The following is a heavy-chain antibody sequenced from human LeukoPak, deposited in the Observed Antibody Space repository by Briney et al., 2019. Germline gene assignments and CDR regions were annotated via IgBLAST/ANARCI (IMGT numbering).Heavy chain of an antibody. D-gene: IGHD3-22*01. J-gene: IGHJ5*02. CDR2: ISVSGGTT. CDR3: AKFPRDSSGYPT. Sequence: GGSLRLSCAASGFTFSNYAMSWVRQAPGKGLEWVSGISVSGGTTYYADSVKGRFTISRDNSKNTLYLHMNSLRAEDTALYYCAKFPRDSSGYPTWGQGTLVTVSS. V-gene: IGHV3-23*01. CDR1: GFTFSNYA.